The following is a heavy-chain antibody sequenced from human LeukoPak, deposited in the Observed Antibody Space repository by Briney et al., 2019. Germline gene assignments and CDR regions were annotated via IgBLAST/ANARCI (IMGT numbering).Heavy chain of an antibody. V-gene: IGHV4-34*01. CDR3: ARYGYDPSLFDP. Sequence: PSETLSLTCAVYGGSFSGYYWSWIRRPPGKGLEWIGEINHSGSTNYNPSLKSRVTISVDTSKNQFSLKLSSVTAADTAVYYCARYGYDPSLFDPWGQGTLVTVSS. J-gene: IGHJ5*02. D-gene: IGHD5-18*01. CDR1: GGSFSGYY. CDR2: INHSGST.